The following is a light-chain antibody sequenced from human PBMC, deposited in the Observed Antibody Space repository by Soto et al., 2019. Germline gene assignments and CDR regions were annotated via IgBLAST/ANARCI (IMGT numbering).Light chain of an antibody. J-gene: IGKJ4*01. V-gene: IGKV3-15*01. Sequence: EIVMTQSPATLSVSPGESATLSCRASQNIGSTLAWYQQKPGQAPRLLFCGASTRATGVPARFSGSGSGTEFTLTISSLQSEDFAVYYCQQFHNWPPLTFGGGTKVEI. CDR3: QQFHNWPPLT. CDR2: GAS. CDR1: QNIGST.